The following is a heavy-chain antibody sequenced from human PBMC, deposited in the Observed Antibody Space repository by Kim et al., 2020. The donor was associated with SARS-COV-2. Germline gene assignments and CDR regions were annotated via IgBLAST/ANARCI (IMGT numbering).Heavy chain of an antibody. CDR2: ISSSSSYI. CDR1: GFTFSSYS. J-gene: IGHJ6*02. CDR3: ARALSSYGSGSYYELGTHYYYYYGMDV. D-gene: IGHD3-10*01. V-gene: IGHV3-21*04. Sequence: GGSLRLSCAASGFTFSSYSMNWVRQAPGKGLEWVSSISSSSSYIYYADSVKGRFTISRDNAKNSLYLQMNSLRAEDTAVYYCARALSSYGSGSYYELGTHYYYYYGMDVWGQGTTVTVSS.